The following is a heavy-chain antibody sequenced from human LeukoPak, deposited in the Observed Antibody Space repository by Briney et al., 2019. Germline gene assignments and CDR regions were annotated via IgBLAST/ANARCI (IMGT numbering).Heavy chain of an antibody. CDR3: AAGGGWDPSFGVVTHVDA. V-gene: IGHV3-74*01. Sequence: GRSLRLSCVTSGFTFSGYWMHWVRQGPEKGLELVSRIDNDGHGIIYADSVKGRFTTSRDNVKNTLYLQMNSLRVEDTAVYYCAAGGGWDPSFGVVTHVDAWGKGTTVVVSA. D-gene: IGHD3-3*01. J-gene: IGHJ6*04. CDR1: GFTFSGYW. CDR2: IDNDGHGI.